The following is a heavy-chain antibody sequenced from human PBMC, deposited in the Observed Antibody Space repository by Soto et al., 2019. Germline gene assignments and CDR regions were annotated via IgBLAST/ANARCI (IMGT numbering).Heavy chain of an antibody. Sequence: GGSLRLSCAASGFTFSSYGMHWVRQAPGKGLEWVAVIWYDGSNKYYADSVKGRFTISRDNSKNTLYLQMNSLRAEDTAVYYCARMAAWSGYSDYWGQGTLVTVSS. V-gene: IGHV3-33*01. CDR3: ARMAAWSGYSDY. CDR2: IWYDGSNK. D-gene: IGHD3-3*01. CDR1: GFTFSSYG. J-gene: IGHJ4*02.